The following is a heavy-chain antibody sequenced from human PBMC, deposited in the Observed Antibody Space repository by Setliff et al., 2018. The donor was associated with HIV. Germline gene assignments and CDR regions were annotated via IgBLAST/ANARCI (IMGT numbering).Heavy chain of an antibody. J-gene: IGHJ3*02. D-gene: IGHD3-16*01. CDR2: IYPGDSDT. CDR3: ASLITFGEDNNEPDAFDI. V-gene: IGHV5-51*01. Sequence: GESLKISCKGSGYSFTSYWIGWVRQMPGKGLEWMGIIYPGDSDTRYSPSFQGQVTISVDKSISTAYLQWSSLKASDTAMYYCASLITFGEDNNEPDAFDIWGQGTMVTVSS. CDR1: GYSFTSYW.